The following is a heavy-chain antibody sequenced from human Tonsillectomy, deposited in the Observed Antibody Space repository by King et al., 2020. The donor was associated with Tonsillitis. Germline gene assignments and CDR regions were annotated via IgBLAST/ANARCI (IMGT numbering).Heavy chain of an antibody. CDR2: IYRDGGT. D-gene: IGHD3-10*02. CDR1: GFTVSSNY. CDR3: ARGASNLIPRDYYVIGGPPANDIFDV. Sequence: VQLVESGGGLVQPGGSLRLSCAASGFTVSSNYMSWVRQAPGKGLEWVSVIYRDGGTYYAESVKGRFTIAKHSSKNTLYLHMNSLRAEDTAVYYCARGASNLIPRDYYVIGGPPANDIFDVWGQGRMVTVSS. J-gene: IGHJ3*01. V-gene: IGHV3-66*01.